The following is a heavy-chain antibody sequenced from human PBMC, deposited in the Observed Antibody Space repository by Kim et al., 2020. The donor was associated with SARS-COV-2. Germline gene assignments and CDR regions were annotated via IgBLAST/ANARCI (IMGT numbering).Heavy chain of an antibody. J-gene: IGHJ3*02. V-gene: IGHV1-69*06. CDR2: IIPIFGTA. D-gene: IGHD3-22*01. Sequence: SVKVSCKASGGTFSSYAISWVRQAPGQGLEWMGGIIPIFGTANYAQKFQGRVTITADKSTSTAYMELSSLRSEDTAVYYCARDKGGYYYDSSGYYYGDAFDIWGQGTMVTVSS. CDR3: ARDKGGYYYDSSGYYYGDAFDI. CDR1: GGTFSSYA.